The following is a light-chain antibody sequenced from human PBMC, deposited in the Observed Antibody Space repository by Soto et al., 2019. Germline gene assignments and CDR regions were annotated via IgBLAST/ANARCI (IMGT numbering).Light chain of an antibody. CDR3: QQAKISQLT. CDR2: AAS. V-gene: IGKV1-12*01. J-gene: IGKJ4*01. Sequence: DIQMTQSPSSVSASIGDRVTITCRASQGSSSWLAWYQQKPGNAPKLLIYAASSLQSGVPSRFSGGGSGTEFTLTISSLQPEDSATYYCQQAKISQLTFGGGTKVEIK. CDR1: QGSSSW.